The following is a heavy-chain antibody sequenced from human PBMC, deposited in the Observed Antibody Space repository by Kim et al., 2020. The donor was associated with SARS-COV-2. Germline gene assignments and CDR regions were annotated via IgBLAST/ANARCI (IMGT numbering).Heavy chain of an antibody. J-gene: IGHJ5*02. V-gene: IGHV4-61*01. Sequence: SETLSLTCTVSGDSVSSGLSYWAWIRQPPGKGLEWIGYVYYTGSTNYNPSLKSRVTISMDTSKNQFSLKLSSVTAADTAVYFCARHHTMSGSYYESRFDP. D-gene: IGHD1-26*01. CDR2: VYYTGST. CDR3: ARHHTMSGSYYESRFDP. CDR1: GDSVSSGLSY.